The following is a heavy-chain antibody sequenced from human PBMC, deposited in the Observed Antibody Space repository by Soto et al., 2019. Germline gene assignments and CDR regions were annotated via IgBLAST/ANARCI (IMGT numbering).Heavy chain of an antibody. D-gene: IGHD6-19*01. V-gene: IGHV4-34*01. CDR1: GGSFSGYY. CDR3: ARGLSGWTSPFDY. CDR2: INHSGST. J-gene: IGHJ4*02. Sequence: SETLSLTCAVYGGSFSGYYWSWIRQPPGKGLEWIGEINHSGSTNYNPSLKSRVTISVDTSKNQFSLKLSSVTAADTAVYYCARGLSGWTSPFDYWGQGTLVTVSS.